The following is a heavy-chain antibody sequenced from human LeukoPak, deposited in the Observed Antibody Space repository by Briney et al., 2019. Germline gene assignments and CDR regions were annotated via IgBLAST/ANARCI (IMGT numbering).Heavy chain of an antibody. CDR3: ARELRSVFGSYYYYYMDV. V-gene: IGHV1-2*02. Sequence: ASVKVSCKASGYTFTGYYMHWVRQAPGQGLEWMGWINPNSGGTNYAQKFQGRVTMTRDTSSSTAYMELRRLRSVDTAVYYCARELRSVFGSYYYYYMDVWGKGTTVTVSS. D-gene: IGHD3-10*02. CDR2: INPNSGGT. CDR1: GYTFTGYY. J-gene: IGHJ6*03.